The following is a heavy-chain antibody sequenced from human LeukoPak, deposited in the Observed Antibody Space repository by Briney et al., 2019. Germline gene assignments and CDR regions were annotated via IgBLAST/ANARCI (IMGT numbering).Heavy chain of an antibody. CDR3: ARVAVRGSYYFDY. D-gene: IGHD1-26*01. Sequence: GGSLRLSCAASGFTLSSYWMSWVRQAPGKGLEWVANIRQDGSEKYYVDSVKGRFTISRDNAKNSLYLQMNSLRAEDTAVYYCARVAVRGSYYFDYWGQGTLVTVSS. CDR2: IRQDGSEK. J-gene: IGHJ4*02. V-gene: IGHV3-7*01. CDR1: GFTLSSYW.